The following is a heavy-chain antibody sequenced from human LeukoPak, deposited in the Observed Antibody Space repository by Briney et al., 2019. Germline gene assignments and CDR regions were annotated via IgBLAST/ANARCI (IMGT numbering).Heavy chain of an antibody. Sequence: GGSLRLSCAASGFTFSSSAMSWVRQAPGKGLERVSAISNNGGYTYYADSVQGRFTISRDNSKSTLCLQKNSLRAEDTAVYYCAKQLGYCSDGSCYFPYWGQGTLVTVSS. J-gene: IGHJ4*02. CDR3: AKQLGYCSDGSCYFPY. V-gene: IGHV3-23*01. CDR1: GFTFSSSA. CDR2: ISNNGGYT. D-gene: IGHD2-15*01.